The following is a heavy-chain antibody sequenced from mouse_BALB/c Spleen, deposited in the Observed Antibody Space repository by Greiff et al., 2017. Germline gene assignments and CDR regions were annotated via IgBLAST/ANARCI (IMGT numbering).Heavy chain of an antibody. J-gene: IGHJ4*01. D-gene: IGHD5-1*01. CDR2: ISSGGST. Sequence: EVNLVESGGGLVKPGGSLKLSCAASGFTFSSYAMSWVRQTPEKRLEWVASISSGGSTYYPDSVKGRFTISRDNARNILYLQMSSLRSEDTAMYYCARGVPRSAMDYWGQGTSVTVSS. CDR3: ARGVPRSAMDY. V-gene: IGHV5-6-5*01. CDR1: GFTFSSYA.